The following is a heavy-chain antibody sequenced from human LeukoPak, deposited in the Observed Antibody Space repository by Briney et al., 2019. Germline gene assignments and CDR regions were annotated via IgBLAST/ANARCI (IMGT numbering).Heavy chain of an antibody. CDR2: ISCDGSNK. Sequence: GGPLRLSCAASGFTFSSYAMHWVRQAPGKGLEWVAVISCDGSNKYYADSVKGRFTISRDNSKNTLYLQMNSLRAEDTAVYYCARDPRLIVVVFGLQGYFDYWGQGTLVTVSS. CDR1: GFTFSSYA. CDR3: ARDPRLIVVVFGLQGYFDY. V-gene: IGHV3-30-3*01. J-gene: IGHJ4*02. D-gene: IGHD3-22*01.